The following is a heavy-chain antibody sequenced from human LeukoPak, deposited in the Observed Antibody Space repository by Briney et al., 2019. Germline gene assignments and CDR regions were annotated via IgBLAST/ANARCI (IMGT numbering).Heavy chain of an antibody. CDR3: STSPSFGSSWYQFNY. Sequence: GGSLRLSCAASGFTFSSYGMHWVRQAPGKGLEWVAFIRYDGSNKYYADSVEGRFTISRDNSKNTLYLQMNSLRAEDTAVYYCSTSPSFGSSWYQFNYWGQGALVIVSS. V-gene: IGHV3-30*02. CDR2: IRYDGSNK. D-gene: IGHD6-13*01. J-gene: IGHJ4*02. CDR1: GFTFSSYG.